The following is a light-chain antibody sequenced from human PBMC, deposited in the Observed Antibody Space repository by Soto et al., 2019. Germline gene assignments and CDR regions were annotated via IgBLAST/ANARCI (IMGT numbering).Light chain of an antibody. V-gene: IGKV1-5*01. CDR2: DAS. CDR1: QSISSW. Sequence: DIQMTQSPSTLSAPIGDRVTITCRASQSISSWLAWYQQRPGKPPKLLVFDASSLESGVPSRFSGSGSGTEFTLTISRLQPDDFETYYGQQYNSYPLTFGQGTKVEIK. J-gene: IGKJ1*01. CDR3: QQYNSYPLT.